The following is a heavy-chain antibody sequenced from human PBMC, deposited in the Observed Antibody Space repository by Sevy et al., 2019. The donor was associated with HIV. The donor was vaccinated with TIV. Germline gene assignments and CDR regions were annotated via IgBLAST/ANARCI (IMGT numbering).Heavy chain of an antibody. D-gene: IGHD2-15*01. V-gene: IGHV1-2*02. CDR3: ASERVYCSGDRCEPGGWFDP. Sequence: ASVEVSCKASAYTFTGYYMHWVRQAPGQGLEWMGWINPNSSGTNYAQKFQGRVTMTRDTSISTAYMELSRLRSDDTAVYYSASERVYCSGDRCEPGGWFDPWGQGTVVSVSS. CDR1: AYTFTGYY. J-gene: IGHJ5*02. CDR2: INPNSSGT.